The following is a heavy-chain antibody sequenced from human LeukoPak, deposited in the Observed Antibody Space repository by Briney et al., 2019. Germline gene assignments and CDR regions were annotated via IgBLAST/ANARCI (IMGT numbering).Heavy chain of an antibody. D-gene: IGHD2-15*01. J-gene: IGHJ3*02. CDR2: ISGHNGNT. CDR3: ARDDIAPGPFDI. Sequence: GASVKVSCKASGYTFTSYGISWVRRAPGQGLEWMGWISGHNGNTDYAQKLQGRVTMTTDTSTTTAYMELRSLRSDDTAVYYCARDDIAPGPFDIWGQGTMVTVSS. V-gene: IGHV1-18*01. CDR1: GYTFTSYG.